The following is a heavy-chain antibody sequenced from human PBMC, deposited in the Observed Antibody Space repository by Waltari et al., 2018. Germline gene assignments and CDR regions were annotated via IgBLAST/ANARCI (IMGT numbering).Heavy chain of an antibody. J-gene: IGHJ4*02. CDR1: GFPFSSNY. Sequence: EVQLVESGGGLIQPGGSLRLSCAASGFPFSSNYMTWFRQAPGKGLEWVSVIYSGGSTYYADSVKGRFTISRDNSKNTLYLQMNNLRAEDTAVYYCARDFRDRTASYYVFKLDYWGQGTLVTVSS. D-gene: IGHD3-16*01. CDR3: ARDFRDRTASYYVFKLDY. CDR2: IYSGGST. V-gene: IGHV3-53*01.